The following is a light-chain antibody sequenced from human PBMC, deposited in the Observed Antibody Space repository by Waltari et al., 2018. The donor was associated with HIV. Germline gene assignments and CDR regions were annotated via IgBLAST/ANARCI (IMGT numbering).Light chain of an antibody. CDR3: QQYHVTPPT. V-gene: IGKV4-1*01. CDR1: QSVLHTSNNKNF. J-gene: IGKJ1*01. Sequence: DVVMTQSPDSLVVSLGARATLKCKSSQSVLHTSNNKNFLAWYQQKSGQAPKLLIYWASTRESGVPARFSGSGSGTNFTLTINNLQSEDVAVYYCQQYHVTPPTFGQGT. CDR2: WAS.